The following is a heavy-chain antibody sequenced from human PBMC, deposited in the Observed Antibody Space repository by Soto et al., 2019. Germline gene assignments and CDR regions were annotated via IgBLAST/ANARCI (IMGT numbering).Heavy chain of an antibody. CDR2: VSGSGGTT. CDR3: AKPPYSSSPYYYYGMDV. V-gene: IGHV3-23*01. D-gene: IGHD6-6*01. Sequence: EVQLLESGGGLVQPGGSLRLSCSASGFTFSSYAMSWVRQAPGKGLEWVSAVSGSGGTTYYADCVKGRCTIARDNSKNTLYLQMNSLRAEDTAAYYCAKPPYSSSPYYYYGMDVWGQGTTVTVSS. CDR1: GFTFSSYA. J-gene: IGHJ6*02.